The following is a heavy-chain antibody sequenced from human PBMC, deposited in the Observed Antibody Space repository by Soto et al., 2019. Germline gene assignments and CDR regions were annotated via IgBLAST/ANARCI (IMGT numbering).Heavy chain of an antibody. D-gene: IGHD1-26*01. CDR3: VKEGAAPSWGYYFDY. Sequence: LRLSCAASGFTFSTFAMNWVRQAPGKGLEWVSAVNDGGGDTYYADSVKGRFTISRDNSKNTLYLQMNSLRAEDTALYYCVKEGAAPSWGYYFDYWGQGTLVTVSS. CDR1: GFTFSTFA. CDR2: VNDGGGDT. V-gene: IGHV3-23*01. J-gene: IGHJ4*02.